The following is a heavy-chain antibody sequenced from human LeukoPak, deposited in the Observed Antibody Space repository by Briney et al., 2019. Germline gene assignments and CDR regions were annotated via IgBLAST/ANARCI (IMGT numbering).Heavy chain of an antibody. CDR2: IWYDGSNE. CDR1: GFTFSSYG. J-gene: IGHJ4*02. CDR3: AMRGYSYGNYFDY. V-gene: IGHV3-33*01. D-gene: IGHD5-18*01. Sequence: GRSLRLSCAASGFTFSSYGMHWVRQAPGKGLEWVAVIWYDGSNEYYADSVKGRFTISRDNSKNTLYLQMNSLRAEDTAVYYCAMRGYSYGNYFDYWGQGTLVTVSS.